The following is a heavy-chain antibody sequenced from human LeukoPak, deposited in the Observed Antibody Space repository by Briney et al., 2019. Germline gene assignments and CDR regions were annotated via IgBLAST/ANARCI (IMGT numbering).Heavy chain of an antibody. CDR1: GFTFSSYG. V-gene: IGHV3-30*18. CDR3: AKSGYSYGGDY. Sequence: GGSLRLSCAASGFTFSSYGMHWVRQAPGKGLEWVAVISYDGSNKYYADSVKGRFTISRDNSKNTLYLQMNSLRAEDTAVYYCAKSGYSYGGDYWGQGPLVTVSS. CDR2: ISYDGSNK. D-gene: IGHD5-18*01. J-gene: IGHJ4*02.